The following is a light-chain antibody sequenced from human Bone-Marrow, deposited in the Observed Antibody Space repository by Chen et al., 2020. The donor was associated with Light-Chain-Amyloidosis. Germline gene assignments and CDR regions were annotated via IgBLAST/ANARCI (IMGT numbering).Light chain of an antibody. CDR3: MQALQTPLT. CDR1: QSLLQSNGNNY. V-gene: IGKV2-28*01. Sequence: EIVMTQSPLSLPVTPGEPASISCRSSQSLLQSNGNNYLDWYLQKPGQSPQLLIYLGSHRASGVPDRFSGSGSGIDFTLKISRVEAEDVGIYYCMQALQTPLTFGPGTKVDLK. CDR2: LGS. J-gene: IGKJ3*01.